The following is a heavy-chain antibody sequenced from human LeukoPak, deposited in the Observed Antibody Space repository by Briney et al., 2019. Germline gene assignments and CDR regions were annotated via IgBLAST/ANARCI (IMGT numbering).Heavy chain of an antibody. CDR3: ARVKYSSSWDFAY. Sequence: SETLSLTCTVSGGSISSGSYYWSWIRQPAGKGLEWIGRIYTSGSTNYNPSLKSRVTISVDTSKNQFSLKLSSVTAADTAVYYCARVKYSSSWDFAYWGQGTLVTVSS. J-gene: IGHJ4*02. D-gene: IGHD6-13*01. CDR2: IYTSGST. CDR1: GGSISSGSYY. V-gene: IGHV4-61*02.